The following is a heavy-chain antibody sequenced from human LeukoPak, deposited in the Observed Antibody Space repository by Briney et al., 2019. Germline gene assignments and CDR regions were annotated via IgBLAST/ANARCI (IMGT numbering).Heavy chain of an antibody. J-gene: IGHJ4*02. D-gene: IGHD5/OR15-5a*01. CDR3: AKARGSSVYEQFDY. CDR1: GFAFSTYA. Sequence: GGSLRLSCAASGFAFSTYAMTWVRQAPEKGLQWVSTISTSGRATYYADSVEGRFTISRDNSKNTLYLQMNSLRADDTAVYYCAKARGSSVYEQFDYWGQGTQVTVAP. V-gene: IGHV3-23*01. CDR2: ISTSGRAT.